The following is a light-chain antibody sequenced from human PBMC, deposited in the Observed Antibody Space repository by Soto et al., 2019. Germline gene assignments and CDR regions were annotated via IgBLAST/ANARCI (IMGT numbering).Light chain of an antibody. J-gene: IGKJ5*01. Sequence: EILMTQSPATLSVSPGERVTLSCRASQSVSSNYLAWYQQKPGQAPSLLIYGASTRATGIPARFSGSGSGTEFTLTISSLQSEDFAVYFCHQYNNWPRTFGQGTRLEIK. V-gene: IGKV3-15*01. CDR1: QSVSSN. CDR3: HQYNNWPRT. CDR2: GAS.